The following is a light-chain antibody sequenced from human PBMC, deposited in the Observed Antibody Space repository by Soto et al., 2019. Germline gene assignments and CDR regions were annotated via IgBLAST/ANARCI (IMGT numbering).Light chain of an antibody. J-gene: IGKJ1*01. Sequence: EIVMNQSADSVTGSMGGWASIHRKSSETVLYSSNNKNYLAWYQHKPGQPPKLLIYWASTRESEVPDRFSGSRSGTDFTLTISSLQAEDVAVYYCQQYYSTPQTFGQGTKVDI. CDR2: WAS. V-gene: IGKV4-1*01. CDR3: QQYYSTPQT. CDR1: ETVLYSSNNKNY.